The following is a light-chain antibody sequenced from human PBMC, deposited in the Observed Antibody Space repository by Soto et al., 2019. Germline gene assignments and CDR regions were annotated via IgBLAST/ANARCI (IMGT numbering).Light chain of an antibody. CDR1: SSDVGGYNY. J-gene: IGLJ1*01. Sequence: QSVLTQPASVSGSPGQSITISCTGTSSDVGGYNYVAWYQQHPGKAPKLMIYNVSNRPSGVSNRFSGSKSGNTASLTISGLRAEDEADYYCTSYTNRYTCVFGTGTKVTVL. CDR2: NVS. CDR3: TSYTNRYTCV. V-gene: IGLV2-14*03.